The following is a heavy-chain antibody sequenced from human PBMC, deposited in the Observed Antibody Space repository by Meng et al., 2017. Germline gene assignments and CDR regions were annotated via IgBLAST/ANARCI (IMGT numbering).Heavy chain of an antibody. Sequence: QGQLGQSGAEVKKPGSSVKVSCKASGGTFSSYAISWVRQAPGQGLEWMGGINTYNGKTDYAHKFQDRVTLTTDTFTNTAYMELRSLRSDDTAVYYCATRGNPYLNCWGQGTLVTVSS. CDR1: GGTFSSYA. CDR2: INTYNGKT. J-gene: IGHJ4*02. CDR3: ATRGNPYLNC. V-gene: IGHV1-18*01.